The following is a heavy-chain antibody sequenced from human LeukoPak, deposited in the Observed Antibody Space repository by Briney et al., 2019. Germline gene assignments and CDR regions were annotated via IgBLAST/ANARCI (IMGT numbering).Heavy chain of an antibody. CDR3: AKDVRIVGATVFDY. CDR2: ISSSSSYI. Sequence: GGSLRLSCAASGFTFSSYSMNWVRQAPGKGLEWVSSISSSSSYIYYADSVKGRFTISRDNSKNTLYLQMNSLRAEDTAVYYCAKDVRIVGATVFDYWGQGTLVTVSS. CDR1: GFTFSSYS. V-gene: IGHV3-21*04. D-gene: IGHD1-26*01. J-gene: IGHJ4*02.